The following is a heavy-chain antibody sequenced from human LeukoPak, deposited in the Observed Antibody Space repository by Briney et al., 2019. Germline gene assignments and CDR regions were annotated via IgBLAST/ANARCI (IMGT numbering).Heavy chain of an antibody. CDR3: ARVSFPSGIAVAGGFDY. CDR1: GFTFSSYA. D-gene: IGHD6-19*01. V-gene: IGHV3-30-3*01. CDR2: ISYDGSNK. Sequence: PGGSLRLSCAASGFTFSSYAMHWVRQAPGKGLEWVAVISYDGSNKYYADSVKGRFTISRDNSKNTLYLQMNSLRAEDTAVYYCARVSFPSGIAVAGGFDYWGQGTLVTVSS. J-gene: IGHJ4*02.